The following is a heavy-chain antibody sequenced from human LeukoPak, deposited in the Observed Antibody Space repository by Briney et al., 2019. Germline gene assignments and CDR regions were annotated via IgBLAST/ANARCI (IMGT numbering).Heavy chain of an antibody. CDR1: GFSLSTSGVG. J-gene: IGHJ3*01. V-gene: IGHV2-5*01. D-gene: IGHD5-18*01. Sequence: SGPALVNPTQTLTLTCTFSGFSLSTSGVGVGWIRQPPGKALELLALISRNDDKRYSPSLKSRLTIIKDTSKNQVVLTMTNMDPVDTATYYCAHVDTTMVTSGFDVWGQGTMVTVS. CDR2: ISRNDDK. CDR3: AHVDTTMVTSGFDV.